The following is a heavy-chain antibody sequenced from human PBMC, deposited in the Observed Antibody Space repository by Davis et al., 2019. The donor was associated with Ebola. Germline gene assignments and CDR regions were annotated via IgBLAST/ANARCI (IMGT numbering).Heavy chain of an antibody. J-gene: IGHJ4*02. V-gene: IGHV3-7*01. CDR3: VPGTWI. Sequence: GESLKISCVASGFTFSNSWMSWVRQAPGKGLEWVATIQPDGSQKYYVDSVRGRFTISRDNARNSLYLQMNTLRVEDTAIYYCVPGTWIRGQGTLVTVSS. CDR2: IQPDGSQK. CDR1: GFTFSNSW. D-gene: IGHD5-18*01.